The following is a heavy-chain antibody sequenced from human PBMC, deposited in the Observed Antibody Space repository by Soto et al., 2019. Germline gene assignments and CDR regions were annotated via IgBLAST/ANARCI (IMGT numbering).Heavy chain of an antibody. CDR2: IYYSGST. D-gene: IGHD2-2*01. V-gene: IGHV4-59*08. J-gene: IGHJ4*02. Sequence: SETLSLTCTVSGGSIRGYYWSWIRQPPGKGLEWIGYIYYSGSTNYNPSLKSRVTISVDTSKNQFSLKLSSVTAADTAVYYCARKYCSSTICYQYFDYWGQGTLVTVSS. CDR1: GGSIRGYY. CDR3: ARKYCSSTICYQYFDY.